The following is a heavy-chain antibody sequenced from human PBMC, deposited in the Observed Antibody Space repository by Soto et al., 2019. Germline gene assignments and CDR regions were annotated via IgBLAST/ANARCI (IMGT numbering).Heavy chain of an antibody. CDR3: ARIESIARNWFDP. J-gene: IGHJ5*02. CDR1: GFSFTNYW. D-gene: IGHD6-13*01. V-gene: IGHV5-10-1*01. Sequence: PGGSVKIPRSGSGFSFTNYWSSWGRQMPWKGLEWMGNIDPVDSYANYSPSFQGHVTFSVDTSISTAYLQWSSLKASDTAMYFCARIESIARNWFDPWGQGTLVTVSS. CDR2: IDPVDSYA.